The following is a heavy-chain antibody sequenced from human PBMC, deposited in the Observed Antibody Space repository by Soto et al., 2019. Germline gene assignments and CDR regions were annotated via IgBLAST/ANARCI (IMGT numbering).Heavy chain of an antibody. V-gene: IGHV1-69*13. CDR2: IIPIFGTA. Sequence: SVKVSCKASGGTFSSYAISWVRQAPGQGLEWMGGIIPIFGTANYAQKFQGRVTITADESTSTAYMELSSLRSEDTAVYYCARARTIFGVVIIEAFDYWGQGTLVTVSS. CDR1: GGTFSSYA. D-gene: IGHD3-3*01. J-gene: IGHJ4*02. CDR3: ARARTIFGVVIIEAFDY.